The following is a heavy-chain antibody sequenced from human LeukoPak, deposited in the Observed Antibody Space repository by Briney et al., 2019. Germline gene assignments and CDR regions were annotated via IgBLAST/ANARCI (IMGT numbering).Heavy chain of an antibody. CDR2: ISGSGGST. D-gene: IGHD3-10*01. V-gene: IGHV3-23*01. CDR3: AKGRYYYDH. CDR1: GFTFDDYS. J-gene: IGHJ4*02. Sequence: GGSLRLSCAASGFTFDDYSMSWVRQAPGKGQEWVSAISGSGGSTYYADSVKGRFTISRDNSKNTLYLQMNSLRAEDTAVYYCAKGRYYYDHMGQGTLVTVSS.